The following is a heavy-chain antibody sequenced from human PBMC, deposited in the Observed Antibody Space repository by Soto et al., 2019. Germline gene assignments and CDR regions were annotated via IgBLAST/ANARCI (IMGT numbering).Heavy chain of an antibody. V-gene: IGHV3-23*01. D-gene: IGHD6-19*01. J-gene: IGHJ4*02. CDR1: GFTFSTYA. Sequence: EVHLLESGGGLVQPGGSLRLSCAASGFTFSTYAMNWVRQAPGKGLQWVSAISGSGGSTYYIDAVRGRFTTSRDNSRNTLYLDMNSLRADDTAVYYCAKAVTKQLLEDYFDYWGQGTLVAVSS. CDR2: ISGSGGST. CDR3: AKAVTKQLLEDYFDY.